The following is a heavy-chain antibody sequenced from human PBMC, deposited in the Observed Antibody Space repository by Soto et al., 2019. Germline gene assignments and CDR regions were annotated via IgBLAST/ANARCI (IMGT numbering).Heavy chain of an antibody. CDR1: GFDFSNAW. Sequence: EVQLVESGGGLVQPGGSLRLSCAASGFDFSNAWMNWVRQAPGKGLEWVGRIKSMTDGGSSDHAAPVKGRFTISRDDSKNTLYLQMNSLKTEDTAMYYCTTDAMIVLLWGQGTMVTVSS. V-gene: IGHV3-15*01. D-gene: IGHD3-22*01. CDR2: IKSMTDGGSS. CDR3: TTDAMIVLL. J-gene: IGHJ3*01.